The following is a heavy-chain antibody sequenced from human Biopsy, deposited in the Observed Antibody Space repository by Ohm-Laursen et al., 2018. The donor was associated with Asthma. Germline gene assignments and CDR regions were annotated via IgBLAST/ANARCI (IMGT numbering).Heavy chain of an antibody. J-gene: IGHJ6*02. CDR3: ARDLRSDNWNPWGMDV. CDR2: ISYDGTNK. Sequence: SLRLSCAASGLTFRNYGMHWVRQAPGKGLEWVAVISYDGTNKDYADSVKGRFTFSRDNSQNTLSLEMNSLRVEDTAVYYCARDLRSDNWNPWGMDVWGLGTTVTV. D-gene: IGHD1-20*01. CDR1: GLTFRNYG. V-gene: IGHV3-30*03.